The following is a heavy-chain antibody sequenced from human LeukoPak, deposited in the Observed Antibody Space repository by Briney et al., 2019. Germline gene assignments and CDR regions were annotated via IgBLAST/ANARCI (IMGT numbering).Heavy chain of an antibody. CDR2: IDTSGNT. J-gene: IGHJ4*02. D-gene: IGHD3-10*01. V-gene: IGHV4-4*07. Sequence: ASETLSLTCTVSGGSISSYYWSWIRQPAGKGLEWIGRIDTSGNTNYKPSLKGRVAISVDTSKNQFSLRLTSVTAADTAVYYCTRGGSGSYATFDYWGQGTLVTVSS. CDR1: GGSISSYY. CDR3: TRGGSGSYATFDY.